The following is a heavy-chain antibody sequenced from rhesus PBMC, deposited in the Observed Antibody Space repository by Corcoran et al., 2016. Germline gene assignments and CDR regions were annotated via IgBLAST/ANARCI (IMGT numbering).Heavy chain of an antibody. CDR3: ATDASGYSSG. V-gene: IGHV1S2*01. CDR2: NNPYNGNT. CDR1: GYTFTDVY. J-gene: IGHJ4*01. Sequence: QVQLVQSGAEVKKPGSSVKVSCKASGYTFTDVYMQGVRQAPGQGLEWIGWNNPYNGNTKYAQNFQGRVTMTRDTSTSTAYMELSSLRSEDTAVYYCATDASGYSSGWGQGVLVTVSS. D-gene: IGHD6-31*01.